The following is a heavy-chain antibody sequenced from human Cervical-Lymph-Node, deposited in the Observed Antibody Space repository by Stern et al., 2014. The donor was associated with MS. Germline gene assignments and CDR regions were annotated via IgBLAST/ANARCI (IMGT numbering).Heavy chain of an antibody. J-gene: IGHJ4*02. CDR3: ARGAHSSGYLFDY. CDR1: GFTFSSYS. Sequence: EVQLVESGGGLVKPGGSLRLSCAASGFTFSSYSMNWVRQAPGKGLEWVSSISSSSSYIYYADSVKGRFTISRDNAKNSLYLQMNSLRAEDTAVYYCARGAHSSGYLFDYWGQGTLVTVSS. V-gene: IGHV3-21*01. D-gene: IGHD3-22*01. CDR2: ISSSSSYI.